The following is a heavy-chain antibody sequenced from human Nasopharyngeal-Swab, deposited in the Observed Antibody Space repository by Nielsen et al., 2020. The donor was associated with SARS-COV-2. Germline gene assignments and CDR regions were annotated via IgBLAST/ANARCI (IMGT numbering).Heavy chain of an antibody. CDR3: ARGNSSSWYMYYFDY. Sequence: SETLSLTCTVSGGSISSSSYYWGWIRQPPGKGLEWIGSIYYSGSTYSNPSLKSRVTISVDTSKNQFSLKLSSVTAADTAVYYCARGNSSSWYMYYFDYWGQGTLVTVSS. J-gene: IGHJ4*02. CDR2: IYYSGST. V-gene: IGHV4-39*01. D-gene: IGHD6-13*01. CDR1: GGSISSSSYY.